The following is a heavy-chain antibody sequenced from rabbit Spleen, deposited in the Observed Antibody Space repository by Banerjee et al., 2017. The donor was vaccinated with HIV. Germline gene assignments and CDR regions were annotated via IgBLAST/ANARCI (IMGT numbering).Heavy chain of an antibody. J-gene: IGHJ4*01. CDR2: IYTGNDKA. CDR1: GFSFSSSYD. V-gene: IGHV1S45*01. Sequence: QEQLVESGGGLVQPGASLTLTCTVSGFSFSSSYDMCWVRQAPGKGLEWIACIYTGNDKAYYASWAKGRFTISKTSSTTVTLRMTSLTAADTATYFCGRDLVAVIGWNLNLWGPGTLVTVS. D-gene: IGHD1-1*01. CDR3: GRDLVAVIGWNLNL.